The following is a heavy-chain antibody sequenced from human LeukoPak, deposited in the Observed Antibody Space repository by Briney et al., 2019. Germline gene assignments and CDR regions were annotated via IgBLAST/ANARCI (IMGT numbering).Heavy chain of an antibody. CDR2: INHSGRT. CDR1: GGSFSGYY. J-gene: IGHJ4*02. D-gene: IGHD3-10*01. Sequence: SETLSLTCAVYGGSFSGYYWSWIRQPPGKGLEWIGEINHSGRTNYNPSLKSRVTISVDTSKNQFSLKLSSVTAADTAVYYCARAGSGSYGNPIDYWGQGTLVTVSS. CDR3: ARAGSGSYGNPIDY. V-gene: IGHV4-34*01.